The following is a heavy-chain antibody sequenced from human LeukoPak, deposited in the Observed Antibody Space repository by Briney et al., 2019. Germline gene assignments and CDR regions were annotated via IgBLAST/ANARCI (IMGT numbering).Heavy chain of an antibody. CDR3: ARDSSWYGYYYGMDV. CDR1: GGSISSYY. Sequence: SETLSLTCTVSGGSISSYYWSWIRQPPGRGLEWIGYIYYSGSTNYNPSLKSRVTISVDTSKNQFSLKLSSVTAADTAVYYCARDSSWYGYYYGMDVWGQGTTVTVSS. D-gene: IGHD6-13*01. CDR2: IYYSGST. V-gene: IGHV4-59*01. J-gene: IGHJ6*02.